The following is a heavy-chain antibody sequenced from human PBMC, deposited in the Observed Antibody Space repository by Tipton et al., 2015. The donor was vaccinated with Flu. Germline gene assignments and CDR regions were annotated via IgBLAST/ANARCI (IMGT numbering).Heavy chain of an antibody. J-gene: IGHJ4*02. D-gene: IGHD7-27*01. CDR3: ATLTGDDY. V-gene: IGHV3-48*03. Sequence: SLRLSCAAPGFTFSSYEMNWVRQAPGKGLEWVSYISSSGNTISYADSVRGRFTISRDNTKKSLSLQLNSLRAGDTAIYYCATLTGDDYWGQGILVTVSS. CDR1: GFTFSSYE. CDR2: ISSSGNTI.